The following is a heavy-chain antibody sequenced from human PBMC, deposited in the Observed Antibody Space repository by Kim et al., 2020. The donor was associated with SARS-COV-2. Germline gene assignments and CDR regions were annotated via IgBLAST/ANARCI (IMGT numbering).Heavy chain of an antibody. Sequence: GGSLRLSCAASGFTFSSYSMSWVRHAPGKGLEWLSYISSSSSTIYYADSVKGRFTISRDNANNSLYLQMNSLRDEDTAVYYCVRADCTSASCYRIYYNMDVWCQGTTVTVSS. CDR3: VRADCTSASCYRIYYNMDV. V-gene: IGHV3-48*02. CDR1: GFTFSSYS. CDR2: ISSSSSTI. J-gene: IGHJ6*02. D-gene: IGHD2-2*01.